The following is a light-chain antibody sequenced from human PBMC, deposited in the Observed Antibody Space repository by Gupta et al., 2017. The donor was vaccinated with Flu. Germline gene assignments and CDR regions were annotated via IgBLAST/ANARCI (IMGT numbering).Light chain of an antibody. V-gene: IGKV3-20*01. J-gene: IGKJ2*01. Sequence: EIVLTQSPGTLSLSPGDRAALSCRTSQRVASTYLAWYQQRPGQAPRLLIYDAYSRATGIPDRFSVSGTATDFALTISGLETEDVAVYYCQVYESSRPPYTFGQGTKLEMK. CDR1: QRVASTY. CDR2: DAY. CDR3: QVYESSRPPYT.